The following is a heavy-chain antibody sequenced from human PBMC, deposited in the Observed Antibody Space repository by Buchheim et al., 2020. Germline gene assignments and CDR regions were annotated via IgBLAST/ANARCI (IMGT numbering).Heavy chain of an antibody. CDR1: GFTFSDVW. CDR2: IKSKTAGETT. CDR3: ITGAVGAPYTFF. V-gene: IGHV3-15*01. D-gene: IGHD1-26*01. Sequence: EVQLVESGGGLVKPGGCLRLSCAASGFTFSDVWMSWVRQAPGKGLEWVGRIKSKTAGETTDYAEPVKGRFSISRDDSKNTLYLQMSSLKTEDTAVYFCITGAVGAPYTFFWGQGTL. J-gene: IGHJ4*02.